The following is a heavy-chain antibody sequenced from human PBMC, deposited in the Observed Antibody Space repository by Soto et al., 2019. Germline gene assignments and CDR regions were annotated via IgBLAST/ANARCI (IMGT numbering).Heavy chain of an antibody. Sequence: QVQLVESGGGVVQPGTSLRRSCAASGLTFSTSIIHWVRQAPGKGLEWVAVMSDNGITQFYADSVRCRFTASRDNIKATKYLQMNCLRADDTARYYCARRYCRSERCGGNDGFDDWGQGTMVTVAS. CDR2: MSDNGITQ. D-gene: IGHD2-15*01. V-gene: IGHV3-30*04. J-gene: IGHJ3*01. CDR3: ARRYCRSERCGGNDGFDD. CDR1: GLTFSTSI.